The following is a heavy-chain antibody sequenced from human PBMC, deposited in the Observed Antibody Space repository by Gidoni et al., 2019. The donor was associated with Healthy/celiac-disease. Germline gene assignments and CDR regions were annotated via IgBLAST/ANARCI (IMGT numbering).Heavy chain of an antibody. V-gene: IGHV2-26*01. D-gene: IGHD6-19*01. Sequence: QVTLKESVPVLVQPTETLTLTCTVSGFSLSNARMGVSWIRQPPGKALEWLAHIFSNDEKSYSTSLKSRLTISKDTSKSQVVLTMTNMDPVDTATYYCARLRIAVGHIDYWGQGTLVTVSS. J-gene: IGHJ4*02. CDR2: IFSNDEK. CDR1: GFSLSNARMG. CDR3: ARLRIAVGHIDY.